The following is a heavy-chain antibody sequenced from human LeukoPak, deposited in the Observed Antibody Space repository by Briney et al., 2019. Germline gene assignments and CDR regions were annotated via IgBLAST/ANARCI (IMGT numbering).Heavy chain of an antibody. J-gene: IGHJ4*02. CDR3: ARDIQEMADY. Sequence: GGSLRLSCAASGFTFSDHYMDWVRQAPGKGLEWVGRIRNKASSYTTEYAASVKGRFTISRDDSKNSLYLQMNSLKTEDTAVYYCARDIQEMADYWGQGTLVTVSS. V-gene: IGHV3-72*01. CDR1: GFTFSDHY. D-gene: IGHD5-24*01. CDR2: IRNKASSYTT.